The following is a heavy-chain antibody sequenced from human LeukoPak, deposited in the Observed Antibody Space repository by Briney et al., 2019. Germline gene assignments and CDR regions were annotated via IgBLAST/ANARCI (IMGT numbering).Heavy chain of an antibody. CDR2: MNPNSGNT. V-gene: IGHV1-8*01. CDR3: TRGSSGRRDN. D-gene: IGHD6-19*01. CDR1: GYTFTSCD. Sequence: ASVKVSCKASGYTFTSCDINWVRQATGQGPGWMGWMNPNSGNTGYGQSFQGRITMTRDISIGTAYMELSNLTSEDTAIYYCTRGSSGRRDNWGQGTLVTVSA. J-gene: IGHJ4*02.